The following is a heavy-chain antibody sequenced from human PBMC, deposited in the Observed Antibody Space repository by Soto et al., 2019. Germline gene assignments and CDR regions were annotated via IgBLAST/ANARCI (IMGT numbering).Heavy chain of an antibody. V-gene: IGHV4-39*01. CDR1: GGSISSNSYS. CDR3: ARHPGYCFCGRCNARYTLDV. D-gene: IGHD2-15*01. J-gene: IGHJ6*02. Sequence: SETLSLTCSVSGGSISSNSYSWGWIRQPPGKGLEWIATLYSDRDTYYNPSLKSRVTISADTSQNQFSLDLTSVTATDTAVYFCARHPGYCFCGRCNARYTLDVWGPAPSLTVSS. CDR2: LYSDRDT.